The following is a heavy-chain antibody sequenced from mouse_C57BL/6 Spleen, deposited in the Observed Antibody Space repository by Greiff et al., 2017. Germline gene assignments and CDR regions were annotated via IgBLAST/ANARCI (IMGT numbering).Heavy chain of an antibody. J-gene: IGHJ2*01. V-gene: IGHV14-4*01. CDR3: TTGGFDY. CDR2: IDPENGDT. Sequence: EVQLQQSGAELVRPGASVKLSCTASGFNIKDDYMPWVKQRPEQGLEWIGWIDPENGDTEYASKFQGKATITADTSSNTAYLQLSSLTSEDTAAYYCTTGGFDYWGQGTTLTVSS. CDR1: GFNIKDDY.